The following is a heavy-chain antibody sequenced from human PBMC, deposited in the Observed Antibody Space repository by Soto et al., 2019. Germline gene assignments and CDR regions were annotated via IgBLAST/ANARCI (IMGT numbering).Heavy chain of an antibody. CDR3: ARETKIVYYDILTGYYDLPYWYFDL. CDR2: INSDGSST. J-gene: IGHJ2*01. Sequence: GGSLRLSCAASGFTFSSYWMHWVRQAPGKGLVWVSRINSDGSSTSYADSVKGRFTISRDDAKNTLYLQMNSLRAEDTAVYYCARETKIVYYDILTGYYDLPYWYFDLWGRGTLVTVSS. CDR1: GFTFSSYW. D-gene: IGHD3-9*01. V-gene: IGHV3-74*01.